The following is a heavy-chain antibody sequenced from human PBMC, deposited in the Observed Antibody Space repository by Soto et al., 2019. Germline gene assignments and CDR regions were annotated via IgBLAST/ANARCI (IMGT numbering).Heavy chain of an antibody. D-gene: IGHD2-15*01. CDR3: AHIVTGCFT. Sequence: QITLKESGPTLVKPTQTLTLTCTISGFSLITSGVGVGWIRQPPGKALEWLALIYWDDDKRYSPSLKSRLTITKDTSKNQVVLTMTNMDPADPAAYYCAHIVTGCFTWGRGALVTVSS. CDR2: IYWDDDK. J-gene: IGHJ5*02. V-gene: IGHV2-5*02. CDR1: GFSLITSGVG.